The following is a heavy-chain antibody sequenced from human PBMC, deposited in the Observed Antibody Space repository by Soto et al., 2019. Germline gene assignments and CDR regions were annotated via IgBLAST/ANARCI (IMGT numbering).Heavy chain of an antibody. CDR1: GYTFSDYY. CDR3: ARDCFYDTWSDFDY. Sequence: XSVKVSCKASGYTFSDYYIHWVRQASGQGLEWMGWIKPNSGDTHFAQKFHGRVTVTRDTSINTVYMDLTSLSSDDTAVYYCARDCFYDTWSDFDYWGQGTLVTVSS. J-gene: IGHJ4*02. CDR2: IKPNSGDT. D-gene: IGHD3-16*01. V-gene: IGHV1-2*02.